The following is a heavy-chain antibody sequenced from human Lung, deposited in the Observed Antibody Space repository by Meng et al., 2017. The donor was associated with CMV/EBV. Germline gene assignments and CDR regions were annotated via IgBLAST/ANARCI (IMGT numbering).Heavy chain of an antibody. CDR1: GFTFSDYY. V-gene: IGHV3-11*01. CDR2: ISSSGSTI. D-gene: IGHD5-18*01. Sequence: GGSXRLXCAASGFTFSDYYMSWIRQAPGKGLEWVSYISSSGSTIYYADSVKGRFTISRDNAKNSLYLQMNSLRAEDTAVYYCARVRTAMAYYFDYWGQGTLVTVSS. CDR3: ARVRTAMAYYFDY. J-gene: IGHJ4*02.